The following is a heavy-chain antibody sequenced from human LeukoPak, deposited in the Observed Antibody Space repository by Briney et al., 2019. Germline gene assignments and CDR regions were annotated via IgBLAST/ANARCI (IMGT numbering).Heavy chain of an antibody. CDR2: ISSSSNYI. J-gene: IGHJ4*02. Sequence: GGSLRLSCAASGLTFSSYSMNWVRQAPGKGLEWVLSISSSSNYIYYADSVKGRFTISRDNAKNSLYLQMNSLRAEDTAVYYCARVPHAMVRGVIITEFYFDYWGQGTLVTVSS. D-gene: IGHD3-10*01. CDR3: ARVPHAMVRGVIITEFYFDY. CDR1: GLTFSSYS. V-gene: IGHV3-21*01.